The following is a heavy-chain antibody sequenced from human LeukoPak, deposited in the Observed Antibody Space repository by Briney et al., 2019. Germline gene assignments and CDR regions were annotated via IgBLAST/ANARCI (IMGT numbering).Heavy chain of an antibody. J-gene: IGHJ4*02. CDR1: GFTFNTYA. Sequence: GGSLRLSCAASGFTFNTYAMYWVRQAPGKGLEWVSGIFGSGGSADYADSVKGRFTISRDNSKNTVYLQMDSLRVEDTAVYYCGKTTIGYSSGRYPGWPVDSWAQGTLVTVSS. CDR2: IFGSGGSA. D-gene: IGHD6-19*01. CDR3: GKTTIGYSSGRYPGWPVDS. V-gene: IGHV3-23*01.